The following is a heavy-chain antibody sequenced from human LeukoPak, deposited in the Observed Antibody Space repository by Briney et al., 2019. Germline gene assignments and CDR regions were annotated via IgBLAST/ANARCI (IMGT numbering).Heavy chain of an antibody. V-gene: IGHV3-30-3*01. D-gene: IGHD6-19*01. CDR3: AKDTGAVADYYFDY. Sequence: GGSLRLSCSASGFTFSSYAMHWVRQAPGKGLEWVAVISYDGSNKYYADSVKGRFTISRDNSKNTLYLQMNSLRAEDTAVYYCAKDTGAVADYYFDYWGQGTLVTVSS. J-gene: IGHJ4*02. CDR2: ISYDGSNK. CDR1: GFTFSSYA.